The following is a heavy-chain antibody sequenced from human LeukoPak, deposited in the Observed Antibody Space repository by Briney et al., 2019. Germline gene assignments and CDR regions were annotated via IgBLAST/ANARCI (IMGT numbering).Heavy chain of an antibody. Sequence: ASVKVSCKASGYTFSNYGISWVRQAPGQGLEWMGWINPNSGGTNYAQKFQGRVTMTRDTSISTAYMELSRLRSDDTAVYYCARPFYCSGGSCYSDFYYGMDVWGQGTTVTVSS. CDR3: ARPFYCSGGSCYSDFYYGMDV. CDR1: GYTFSNYG. D-gene: IGHD2-15*01. J-gene: IGHJ6*02. V-gene: IGHV1-2*02. CDR2: INPNSGGT.